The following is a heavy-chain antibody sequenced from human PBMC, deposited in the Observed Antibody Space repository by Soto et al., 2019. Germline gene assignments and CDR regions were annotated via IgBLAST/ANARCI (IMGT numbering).Heavy chain of an antibody. CDR3: AKTRVADSGYYFDH. D-gene: IGHD3-10*01. CDR1: GFSFGDSY. CDR2: ISGGSSYT. J-gene: IGHJ4*02. Sequence: QVQLVESGGGLVKPGGSLRLSCAASGFSFGDSYMRWIRQSAGKGLEWLSYISGGSSYTKYAESVKGRFTISRDNARRSLFLQVNGLRADDTAIYYCAKTRVADSGYYFDHWGQGTMVTVSS. V-gene: IGHV3-11*05.